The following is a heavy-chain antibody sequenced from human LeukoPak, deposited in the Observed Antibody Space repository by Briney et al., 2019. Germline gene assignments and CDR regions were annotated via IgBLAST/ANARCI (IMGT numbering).Heavy chain of an antibody. CDR1: GFTFSSYA. CDR2: ISYDGSNK. CDR3: ARTYYDFWSGYGVHDAFDI. Sequence: AGGSLRLSCAASGFTFSSYAMHWVRQAPGKGLEWVAVISYDGSNKYYADSVKGRFTISRDNSKNTLYLQMNSLRAEDTAVYYRARTYYDFWSGYGVHDAFDIWGQGTMVTVSS. V-gene: IGHV3-30-3*01. J-gene: IGHJ3*02. D-gene: IGHD3-3*01.